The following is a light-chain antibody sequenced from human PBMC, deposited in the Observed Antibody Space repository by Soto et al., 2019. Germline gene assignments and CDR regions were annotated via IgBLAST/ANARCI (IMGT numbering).Light chain of an antibody. Sequence: EIVMTQSPANLSLSPGERATLSCRASQSVSSNVAWYQQKPGQAPRLLIYSVSTRATGIPARVSGSGSGTEFTRTSNSLQSEDFAVYYCQQRSNWPRTFGQGTRLEI. CDR2: SVS. V-gene: IGKV3-15*01. CDR3: QQRSNWPRT. CDR1: QSVSSN. J-gene: IGKJ5*01.